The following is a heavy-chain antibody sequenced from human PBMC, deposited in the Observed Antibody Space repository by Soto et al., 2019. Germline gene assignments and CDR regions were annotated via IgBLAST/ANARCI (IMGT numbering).Heavy chain of an antibody. Sequence: QVQLVESGGGLVKPGGSLRLSCAASGFTFSAYYMSWIRQAPGKGLEWVSYISSSANIIYYADSVTGRFIISRDNAKNSLYLQMNSLRAEDTAVYYCARGQWHRPNWFDPWGQGTLVTVSS. CDR3: ARGQWHRPNWFDP. CDR1: GFTFSAYY. J-gene: IGHJ5*02. CDR2: ISSSANII. V-gene: IGHV3-11*01. D-gene: IGHD6-19*01.